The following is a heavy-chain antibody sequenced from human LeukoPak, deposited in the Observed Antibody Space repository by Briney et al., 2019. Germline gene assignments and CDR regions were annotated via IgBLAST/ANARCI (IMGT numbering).Heavy chain of an antibody. CDR2: ISSNGGST. CDR1: GFTFSSFP. V-gene: IGHV3-64*01. CDR3: ARRSYLSAFDI. J-gene: IGHJ3*02. Sequence: GGSLRLSCAASGFTFSSFPMHWVRQPPGKGLENVSAISSNGGSTYYANSVKGRFTISRDNSKNTLYLQMGSLRAEDMAVYYCARRSYLSAFDIWGQGTMVTVSS. D-gene: IGHD3-16*02.